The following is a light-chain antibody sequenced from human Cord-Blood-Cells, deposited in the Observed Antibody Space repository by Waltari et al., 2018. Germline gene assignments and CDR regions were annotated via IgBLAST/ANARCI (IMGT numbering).Light chain of an antibody. J-gene: IGKJ3*01. CDR3: QQYYSTPF. CDR1: LSVLYSSNNKNY. V-gene: IGKV4-1*01. CDR2: WAS. Sequence: DIVMTQAPDSLAVCLGERDTINCTSSLSVLYSSNNKNYLAWYQQKPGQPPKLLIYWASTRESGVPDRFSGSGSGTDFTLTISSLQAEDVAVYYCQQYYSTPFFGPGTKVDIK.